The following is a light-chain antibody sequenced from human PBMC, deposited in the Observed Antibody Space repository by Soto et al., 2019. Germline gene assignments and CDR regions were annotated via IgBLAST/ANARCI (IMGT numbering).Light chain of an antibody. CDR1: QTLSGNF. J-gene: IGKJ4*01. CDR3: QQGLT. V-gene: IGKV3-20*01. Sequence: EIVWTQSPDTLSLSPGERATLSCRASQTLSGNFLAWYQVRPGQAPRLLIYAVSSRATGIPDRFSGSGSGTDFTLTISRLDPEDFAVYYCQQGLTFGGGTQVEIK. CDR2: AVS.